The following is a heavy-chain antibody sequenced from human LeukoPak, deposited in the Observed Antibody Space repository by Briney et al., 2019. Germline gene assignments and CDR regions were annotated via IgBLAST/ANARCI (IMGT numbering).Heavy chain of an antibody. CDR1: GFTFSNYA. Sequence: GGSRRLSCQASGFTFSNYAMSWVRQSPGKGLEWVSSINPDGGGSFFADSVKGRLTISRDDSRSVVYLQMNSLSAEDTAVYYCARSGVATCHYWGQGILVTVSS. CDR3: ARSGVATCHY. D-gene: IGHD2-15*01. V-gene: IGHV3-23*01. CDR2: INPDGGGS. J-gene: IGHJ4*02.